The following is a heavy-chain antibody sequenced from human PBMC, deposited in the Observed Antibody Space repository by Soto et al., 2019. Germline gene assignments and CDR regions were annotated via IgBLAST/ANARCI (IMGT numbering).Heavy chain of an antibody. V-gene: IGHV4-34*01. CDR2: INHSGST. CDR1: GGSFSGYY. J-gene: IGHJ6*02. Sequence: SETLSLTCAVYGGSFSGYYWSWIRQPPGKGLEWIGEINHSGSTNYNPSLKSRVTISVDTSKNQFSLKLSSVTAADTAVYYCARGLAAAGYYYYYGMAVWGQGTTATVSS. D-gene: IGHD6-13*01. CDR3: ARGLAAAGYYYYYGMAV.